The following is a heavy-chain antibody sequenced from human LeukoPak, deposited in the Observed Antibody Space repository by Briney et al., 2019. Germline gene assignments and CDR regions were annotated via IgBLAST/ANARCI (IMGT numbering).Heavy chain of an antibody. CDR3: ARRYCSGGSCYLPPYYYYYYMDV. CDR1: GFTFQNYA. V-gene: IGHV3-30*04. CDR2: ISVDGSAT. J-gene: IGHJ6*03. Sequence: GGSLRLSCAASGFTFQNYAMNWLRQTPDRGLFWVAAISVDGSATNYADSVKGRFTISRDNAKNSLYLQMNTLRAEDTAVYYCARRYCSGGSCYLPPYYYYYYMDVWGKGTTVTVSS. D-gene: IGHD2-15*01.